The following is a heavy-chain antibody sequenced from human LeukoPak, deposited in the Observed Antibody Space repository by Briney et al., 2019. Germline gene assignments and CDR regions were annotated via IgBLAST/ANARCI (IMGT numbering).Heavy chain of an antibody. CDR2: INSYGRST. CDR3: ARDDRPQDYYYGMDV. V-gene: IGHV3-74*01. CDR1: GFTFSSYW. J-gene: IGHJ6*02. Sequence: GGPLRLSCAASGFTFSSYWMHWVRQAPGKGLVFVSRINSYGRSTSYADSVKCRFTISRDNANNTLYLQINSLRAEDTALYYCARDDRPQDYYYGMDVWGQGTTVTVSS.